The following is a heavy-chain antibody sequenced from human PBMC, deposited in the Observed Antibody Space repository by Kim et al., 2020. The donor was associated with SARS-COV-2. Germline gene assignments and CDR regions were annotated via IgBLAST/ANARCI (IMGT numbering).Heavy chain of an antibody. V-gene: IGHV4-4*02. J-gene: IGHJ4*02. Sequence: TTYNPSLKSRVTISVDKSKNQFSLKLSSVTAADTAVYYCASHIVGRPLALWGQGTLVTVSS. CDR3: ASHIVGRPLAL. CDR2: T. D-gene: IGHD1-26*01.